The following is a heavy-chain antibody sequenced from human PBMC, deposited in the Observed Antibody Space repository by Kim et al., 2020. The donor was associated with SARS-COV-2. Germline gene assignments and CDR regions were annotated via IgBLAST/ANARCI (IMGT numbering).Heavy chain of an antibody. CDR2: ISYDGSNK. CDR1: GFTFSSYG. J-gene: IGHJ5*02. V-gene: IGHV3-30*18. Sequence: GGSLRLSCAASGFTFSSYGMHWVRQAPGKGLEWVAVISYDGSNKYYADSVKGRFTISRDNSKNTLYLQMNSLRAEDTAVYYCAKKTSGSYSDVNWFDPWGQGTLVTVSS. CDR3: AKKTSGSYSDVNWFDP. D-gene: IGHD1-26*01.